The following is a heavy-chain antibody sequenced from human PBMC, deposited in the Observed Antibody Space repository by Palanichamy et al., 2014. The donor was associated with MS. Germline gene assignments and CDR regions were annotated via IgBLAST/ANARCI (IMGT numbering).Heavy chain of an antibody. CDR3: VTDGSYYYDSSVYRDALDL. V-gene: IGHV3-7*03. D-gene: IGHD3-22*01. J-gene: IGHJ3*01. CDR1: AFAFSTSS. CDR2: IKHDESEE. Sequence: EVQLVESGGGLGPAGGSLRLSCAASAFAFSTSSMSWVRQTPGKGLEWVASIKHDESEEYYVDSVRGRFTISRDNAQDSLYLQMNSLTAEDTAVYYCVTDGSYYYDSSVYRDALDLWGQGTMVIVSS.